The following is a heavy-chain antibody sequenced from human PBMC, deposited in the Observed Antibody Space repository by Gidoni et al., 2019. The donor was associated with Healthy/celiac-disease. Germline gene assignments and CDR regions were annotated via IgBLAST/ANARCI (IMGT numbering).Heavy chain of an antibody. Sequence: QVQLVASGGGVVQPGRSLRLSCAASGFTFSSYGMHWVRQAPGKGLEWVAVISYDGSNKYYADSVKGRFTISRDNSKNTLYLQMNSLRAEDTAVYYCATGTPFDYWGQGTLVTVSS. V-gene: IGHV3-30*03. CDR1: GFTFSSYG. CDR3: ATGTPFDY. D-gene: IGHD1-1*01. CDR2: ISYDGSNK. J-gene: IGHJ4*02.